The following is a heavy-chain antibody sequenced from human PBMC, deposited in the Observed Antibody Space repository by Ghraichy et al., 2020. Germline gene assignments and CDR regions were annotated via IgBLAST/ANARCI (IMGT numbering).Heavy chain of an antibody. V-gene: IGHV4-34*01. D-gene: IGHD3-22*01. Sequence: SETLSLTCAVYGGSFSGYYWSWIRQPPGKGLEWIGEINHSGSTNYNPSLKSRVTISVDTSKNQFSLKLSSVTAADTAVYYCARGQKDSQEHYYYYGMDVWGQGTTVTVSS. J-gene: IGHJ6*02. CDR3: ARGQKDSQEHYYYYGMDV. CDR2: INHSGST. CDR1: GGSFSGYY.